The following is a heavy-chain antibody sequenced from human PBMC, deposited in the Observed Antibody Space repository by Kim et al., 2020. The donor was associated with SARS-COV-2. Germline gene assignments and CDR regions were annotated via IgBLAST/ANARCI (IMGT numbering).Heavy chain of an antibody. V-gene: IGHV4-59*01. Sequence: SETLSLTCTVSGGSISSYYWRWIRQPPGKGLEWIGYIYYSGSTNYNPSLKSRVTISVDTSKNQFSLKLSSVTAADTAVYYCASVAVAGTIDYWGQGTLVTVSS. CDR1: GGSISSYY. J-gene: IGHJ4*02. CDR2: IYYSGST. D-gene: IGHD6-19*01. CDR3: ASVAVAGTIDY.